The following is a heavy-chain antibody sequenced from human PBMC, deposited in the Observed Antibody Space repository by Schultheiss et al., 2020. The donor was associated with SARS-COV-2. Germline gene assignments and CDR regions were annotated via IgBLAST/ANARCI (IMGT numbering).Heavy chain of an antibody. CDR3: ARGPARGAYYYYYYMDV. V-gene: IGHV4-39*07. J-gene: IGHJ6*03. Sequence: SETLSLTCTVSGGSIYSTSFYWGWIRLPPGKGLEWIGEINHSGSTNYNPSLKSRVTISVDTSKNQFSLKLSSVTAADTAVYYCARGPARGAYYYYYYMDVWGKGTTVTVSS. D-gene: IGHD2-2*01. CDR1: GGSIYSTSFY. CDR2: INHSGST.